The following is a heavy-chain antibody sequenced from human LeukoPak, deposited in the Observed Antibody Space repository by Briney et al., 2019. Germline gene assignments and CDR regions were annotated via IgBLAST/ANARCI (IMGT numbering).Heavy chain of an antibody. CDR1: GFTFSSYG. D-gene: IGHD5-12*01. Sequence: PGGSLRLSCAASGFTFSSYGMHWVRQAPGKGLEWVAFIRSDGSNKYYADSVKGRFTISRDNSKNTLYLQLNSLRAEDTAVYYCGKVMDRDIVAKIRLGSQYYFDYWGQGTLVTVSS. V-gene: IGHV3-30*02. J-gene: IGHJ4*02. CDR3: GKVMDRDIVAKIRLGSQYYFDY. CDR2: IRSDGSNK.